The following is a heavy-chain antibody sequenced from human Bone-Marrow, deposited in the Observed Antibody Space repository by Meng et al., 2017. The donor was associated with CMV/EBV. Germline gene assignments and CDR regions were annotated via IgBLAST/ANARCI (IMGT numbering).Heavy chain of an antibody. D-gene: IGHD6-19*01. CDR3: AKDILHDTAVPGSNGWFDP. CDR2: INSDGSST. Sequence: GGSLRLSCAASGFTFSSYWMHWVRQAPGKGLVWVSRINSDGSSTSYADSVKGRFTISRDNAKNRLHLQMNSLRAEDTALYYCAKDILHDTAVPGSNGWFDPWGQGTLVTVSS. J-gene: IGHJ5*02. CDR1: GFTFSSYW. V-gene: IGHV3-74*01.